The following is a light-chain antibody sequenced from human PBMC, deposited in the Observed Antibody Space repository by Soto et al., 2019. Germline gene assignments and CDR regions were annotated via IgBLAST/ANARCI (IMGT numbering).Light chain of an antibody. CDR1: SGHSSYI. V-gene: IGLV4-60*02. J-gene: IGLJ3*02. Sequence: QSVLTQSSSASASLGSSVKLTCTLSSGHSSYIIAWHQQQPGKAPRYLMKLEGSGSYNKGSGVPDRFSGSSSGADRYLTISNLQFEDEADYYCETWASKTRVFGGGTKLTVL. CDR2: LEGSGSY. CDR3: ETWASKTRV.